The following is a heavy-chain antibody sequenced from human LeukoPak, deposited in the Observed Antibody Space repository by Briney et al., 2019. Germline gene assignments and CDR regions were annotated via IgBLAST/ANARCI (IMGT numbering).Heavy chain of an antibody. Sequence: EASAKVSCKASGYTFTGYYMHWVRQAPGQGLEWMGWINPNSGGTNYAQKFQGRVTMTRDTSISTAYMELSRLRSDDTAVYYCAREGDYVWGCYDYWGQGTLVTVSS. D-gene: IGHD3-16*01. CDR1: GYTFTGYY. CDR2: INPNSGGT. V-gene: IGHV1-2*02. CDR3: AREGDYVWGCYDY. J-gene: IGHJ4*02.